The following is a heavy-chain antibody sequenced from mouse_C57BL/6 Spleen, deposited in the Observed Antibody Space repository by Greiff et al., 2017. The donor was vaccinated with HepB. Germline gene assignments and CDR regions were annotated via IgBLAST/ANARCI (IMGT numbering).Heavy chain of an antibody. Sequence: VQLQQSGAELVKPGASVKLSCKASGYTFTSYWMQWVKQRPGQGLEWIGEIDPSDSYTNYNQKFKGKATLTVDTSSSTAYMQLSSLTSEDSAVYYCARPDSSGSLAYWGQETLVTVSA. CDR2: IDPSDSYT. CDR1: GYTFTSYW. V-gene: IGHV1-50*01. D-gene: IGHD3-2*02. J-gene: IGHJ3*01. CDR3: ARPDSSGSLAY.